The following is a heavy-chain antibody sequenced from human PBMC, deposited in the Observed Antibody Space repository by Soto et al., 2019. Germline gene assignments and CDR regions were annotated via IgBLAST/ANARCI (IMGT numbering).Heavy chain of an antibody. CDR1: GGSLNYYY. V-gene: IGHV4-59*01. D-gene: IGHD6-19*01. J-gene: IGHJ5*01. Sequence: PSENLSLTCIVSGGSLNYYYWTWIRQPPGKGLEWIGNIYYSGGTNFNPSLKSRVTISVDTSRNQFSLKMTSVTAADTAVYFCAREHGSSRGNWIDSWVRGNLDTGSS. CDR3: AREHGSSRGNWIDS. CDR2: IYYSGGT.